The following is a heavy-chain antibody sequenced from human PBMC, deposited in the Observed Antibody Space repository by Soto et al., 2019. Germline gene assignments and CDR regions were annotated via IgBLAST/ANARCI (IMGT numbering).Heavy chain of an antibody. V-gene: IGHV3-33*01. CDR1: GFTFSSYG. CDR2: IWYDGSTK. CDR3: ARVASSSSWYVHPFDY. D-gene: IGHD6-13*01. Sequence: QVQLVESGGGVVQPGRSLRLSCAASGFTFSSYGMHWVRQAPGKGLEWVADIWYDGSTKYYADSVKGRFTISRDNSKNTLYLQMNSLRVEDTAMYYCARVASSSSWYVHPFDYWGQGTLVTVSS. J-gene: IGHJ4*02.